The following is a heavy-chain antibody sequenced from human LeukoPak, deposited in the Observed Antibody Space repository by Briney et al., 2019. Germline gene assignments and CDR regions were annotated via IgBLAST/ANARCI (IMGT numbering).Heavy chain of an antibody. CDR3: AKDWGLDTYYYDSSGYSRDIYFDY. CDR1: GFTFSTFA. CDR2: IFPSGGEI. Sequence: GGSLRLSCAASGFTFSTFAMIWVRQPPGKGLEWVSSIFPSGGEIHYADSVRGRFTISRDNSKNTLYLQMNSLRAEDTAVYYCAKDWGLDTYYYDSSGYSRDIYFDYWGQGTLVTVSS. V-gene: IGHV3-23*01. J-gene: IGHJ4*02. D-gene: IGHD3-22*01.